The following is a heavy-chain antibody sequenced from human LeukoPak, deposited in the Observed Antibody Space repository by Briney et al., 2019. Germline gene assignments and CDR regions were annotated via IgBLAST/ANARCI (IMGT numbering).Heavy chain of an antibody. CDR1: GGSLSGYY. CDR2: INHSGST. D-gene: IGHD3-10*01. CDR3: ARGPVLWFGGNAFDI. V-gene: IGHV4-34*01. Sequence: PSETLSLTCAVYGGSLSGYYWSWIRQPPGKGLEWIGEINHSGSTNYNPSLKSRVTISVDTSKNQFSLKLSSVTAADTAVYYCARGPVLWFGGNAFDIWGQGTMVTVSS. J-gene: IGHJ3*02.